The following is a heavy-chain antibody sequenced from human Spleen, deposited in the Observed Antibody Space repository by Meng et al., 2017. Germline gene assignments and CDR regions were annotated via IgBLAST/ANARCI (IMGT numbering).Heavy chain of an antibody. D-gene: IGHD6-13*01. Sequence: GPVGQAGAEVKTPGASVKVSCKASGYTFPDYWLHWVRRAPGQGLEWMGRINPKSGDTHYAQRFQGRVTMTGDTSISTAYMELSGLRSDDTAMYYCARDEDISAAGKLFGDYWGQGTLVTVFS. V-gene: IGHV1-2*06. CDR3: ARDEDISAAGKLFGDY. CDR1: GYTFPDYW. J-gene: IGHJ4*02. CDR2: INPKSGDT.